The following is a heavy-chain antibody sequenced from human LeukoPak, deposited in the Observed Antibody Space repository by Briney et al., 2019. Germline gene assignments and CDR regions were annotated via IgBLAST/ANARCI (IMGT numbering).Heavy chain of an antibody. J-gene: IGHJ5*02. CDR2: INPGGGNT. CDR1: GYTFTNYY. D-gene: IGHD6-13*01. CDR3: ARDRRVAAAGTIFSFWFDP. V-gene: IGHV1-46*01. Sequence: ASVKVSCKASGYTFTNYYIHWVRQAPGQGLEWMGLINPGGGNTNYAQNFQGRVTMTRDTSTSTVYMELSSLRSEDTAVYYCARDRRVAAAGTIFSFWFDPWGQGTLVTVSS.